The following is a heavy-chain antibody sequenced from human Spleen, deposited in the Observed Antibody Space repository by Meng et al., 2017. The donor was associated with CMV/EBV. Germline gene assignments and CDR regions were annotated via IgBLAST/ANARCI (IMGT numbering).Heavy chain of an antibody. CDR3: ARDRESAIDS. Sequence: LSCAASGFTLSRYTMNWGRQAPGKGLEWVSSISSGNKYIYYADSLKGRFTISRDTAKNSLYLHMNSLRAEDTAVYYCARDRESAIDSWGPGTLVTVSS. CDR1: GFTLSRYT. V-gene: IGHV3-21*01. CDR2: ISSGNKYI. D-gene: IGHD3-3*01. J-gene: IGHJ4*02.